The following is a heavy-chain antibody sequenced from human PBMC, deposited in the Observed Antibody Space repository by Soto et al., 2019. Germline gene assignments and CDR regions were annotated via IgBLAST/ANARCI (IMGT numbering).Heavy chain of an antibody. J-gene: IGHJ6*02. D-gene: IGHD3-22*01. CDR2: INPKSGAT. V-gene: IGHV1-2*04. CDR3: ARESSGYGGYYYYGMDV. CDR1: GYTFTDYY. Sequence: QVQLVQSGAEVKKPGASVKVSCKASGYTFTDYYLHWVRQAPGQGLEWMGWINPKSGATHYSQKFQGWVTVTRDTSISTANMEVSRLTSDDTAVYYCARESSGYGGYYYYGMDVWGQGTTVTVSS.